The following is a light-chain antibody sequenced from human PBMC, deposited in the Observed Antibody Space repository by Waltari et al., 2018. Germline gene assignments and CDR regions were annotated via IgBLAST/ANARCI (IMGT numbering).Light chain of an antibody. Sequence: EIVMTQSPATLSVSPGDRATLSCRASQRVSSYLAWYQQTSGQTPRLIIYGASTRAAGVPTRFSGSGSGTEFTLTISSLQSEDFAVYCCQQYNQWPPLTFGGGTKVEIK. CDR3: QQYNQWPPLT. V-gene: IGKV3-15*01. J-gene: IGKJ4*01. CDR1: QRVSSY. CDR2: GAS.